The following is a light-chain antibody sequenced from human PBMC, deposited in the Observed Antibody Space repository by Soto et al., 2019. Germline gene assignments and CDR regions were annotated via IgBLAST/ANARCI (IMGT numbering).Light chain of an antibody. CDR2: KAS. CDR1: QSISSW. J-gene: IGKJ1*01. Sequence: DIQMTQSPSTLSASVGDRVTITCRASQSISSWLAWYQQKPGKAPKLLIYKASSLESGGPSRFSGSGSGTEFTLTISSLQHDDFATYYCQQYNSFPTFGQGTKVEIK. CDR3: QQYNSFPT. V-gene: IGKV1-5*03.